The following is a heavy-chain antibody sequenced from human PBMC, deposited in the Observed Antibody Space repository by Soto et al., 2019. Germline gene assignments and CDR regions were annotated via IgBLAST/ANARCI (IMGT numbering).Heavy chain of an antibody. CDR3: ARVNYGDYYYGMDV. CDR1: GGSINYSY. J-gene: IGHJ6*02. Sequence: SETLSLTCTVSGGSINYSYWTWIRQPPGKGLEWIGYISYTGSANYNASLKSRLTISVDTSKNQFSLKLSSVTAADTALYYCARVNYGDYYYGMDVWGQGTTVTVSS. CDR2: ISYTGSA. D-gene: IGHD4-17*01. V-gene: IGHV4-59*01.